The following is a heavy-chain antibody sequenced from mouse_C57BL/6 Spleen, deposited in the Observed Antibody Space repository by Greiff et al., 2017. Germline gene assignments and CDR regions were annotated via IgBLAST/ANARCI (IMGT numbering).Heavy chain of an antibody. J-gene: IGHJ4*01. CDR2: INPSNGGT. CDR1: GYTFTSYW. CDR3: ARRRIYYDYDAAMDY. Sequence: QVQLQQPGTELVKPGASVKLSCKASGYTFTSYWMHWVKQRPGQGLEWIGNINPSNGGTNYNEKFKSKATLTVDKSSSTAYMKLSSLTSEDSAVYYCARRRIYYDYDAAMDYWGQGTSVTVSS. V-gene: IGHV1-53*01. D-gene: IGHD2-4*01.